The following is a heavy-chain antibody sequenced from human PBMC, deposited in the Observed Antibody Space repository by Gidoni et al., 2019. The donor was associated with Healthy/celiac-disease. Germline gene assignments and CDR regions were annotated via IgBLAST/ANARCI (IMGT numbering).Heavy chain of an antibody. CDR2: INAGNGNT. J-gene: IGHJ5*02. CDR1: GYTFPSYA. CDR3: ARDRVLSSSWYRTYNWFDP. D-gene: IGHD6-13*01. Sequence: QVQLVQSGAEVKKPGASVKVSCKASGYTFPSYAMHWVRQAPGQRLEWMGWINAGNGNTKYSQKFQGRVTITRDTSASTAYMELSSLRSEDTAVYYCARDRVLSSSWYRTYNWFDPWGQGTLVTVSS. V-gene: IGHV1-3*01.